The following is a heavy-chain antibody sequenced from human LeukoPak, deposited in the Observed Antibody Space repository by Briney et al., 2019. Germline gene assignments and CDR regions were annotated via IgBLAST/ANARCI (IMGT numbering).Heavy chain of an antibody. Sequence: SETLSLTCAVYGGSFSGYYWSWIRQPPGKGLEWIGEINHSGSTNYNPSLKSRVTISVDTSKNQFSLKLSSVTAADTAVYYCARVEMAGTDCWGQGTLVTVSS. CDR2: INHSGST. D-gene: IGHD6-19*01. CDR1: GGSFSGYY. V-gene: IGHV4-34*01. CDR3: ARVEMAGTDC. J-gene: IGHJ4*02.